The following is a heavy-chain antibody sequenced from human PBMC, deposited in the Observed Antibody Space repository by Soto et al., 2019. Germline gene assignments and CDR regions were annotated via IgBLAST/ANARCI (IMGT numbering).Heavy chain of an antibody. CDR1: GFTFSSYA. CDR3: VTSDSTNGVCYTGDY. CDR2: ISSNGGST. Sequence: LRLSCSASGFTFSSYAMHWVRQAPGKGLEYVSAISSNGGSTYYADSVKGRFTISRDNSKNTLYLQMSSLRAEDTAVYYCVTSDSTNGVCYTGDYWGQGTLVTVYS. J-gene: IGHJ4*02. V-gene: IGHV3-64D*06. D-gene: IGHD2-8*01.